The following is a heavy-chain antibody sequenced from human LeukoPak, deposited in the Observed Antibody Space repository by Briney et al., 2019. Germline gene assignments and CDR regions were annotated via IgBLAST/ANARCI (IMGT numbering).Heavy chain of an antibody. Sequence: ASVKVSCKASGYTFTSYAMHWVRQAPGQRLEWMGWINAGNGNTKYSQKFQGRVTITRDTSASTAYMELSSLRSEDTAVYYCAGDSSTFRYYYDSSGYYYYWGQGTLVTVSS. J-gene: IGHJ4*02. D-gene: IGHD3-22*01. CDR2: INAGNGNT. V-gene: IGHV1-3*01. CDR3: AGDSSTFRYYYDSSGYYYY. CDR1: GYTFTSYA.